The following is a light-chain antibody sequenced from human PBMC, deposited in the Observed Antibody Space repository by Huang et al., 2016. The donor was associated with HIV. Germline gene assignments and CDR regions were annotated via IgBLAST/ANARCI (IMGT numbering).Light chain of an antibody. V-gene: IGKV3-15*01. J-gene: IGKJ1*01. CDR3: QQYNNWPPWT. Sequence: EIVMTQSPATLSVSPGERATLSCRASQSVSSNLAWYQQKPGQAPRLLIYGASTRATGIPARFGGSGSGTECTLTISSLQSEDFAVYYCQQYNNWPPWTFGQGTKVEIK. CDR2: GAS. CDR1: QSVSSN.